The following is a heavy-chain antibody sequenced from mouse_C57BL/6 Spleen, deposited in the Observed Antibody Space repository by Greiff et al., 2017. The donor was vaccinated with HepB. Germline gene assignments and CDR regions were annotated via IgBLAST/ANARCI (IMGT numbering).Heavy chain of an antibody. D-gene: IGHD1-1*01. CDR1: GFTFSSYG. CDR3: ARQGTVVSYWYFDV. Sequence: EVQLQESGGDLVKPGGSLKLSCAASGFTFSSYGMSWVRQTPDKRLEWVATISSGGSYTYYPDSVKGRFTISRDKAKNTLYLQMSSLKSEDTAMYYCARQGTVVSYWYFDVWGTGTTVTVSS. J-gene: IGHJ1*03. V-gene: IGHV5-6*01. CDR2: ISSGGSYT.